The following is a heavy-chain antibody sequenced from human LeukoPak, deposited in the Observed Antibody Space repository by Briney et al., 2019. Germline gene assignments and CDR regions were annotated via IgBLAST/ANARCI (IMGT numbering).Heavy chain of an antibody. V-gene: IGHV3-7*01. CDR3: VRDPVGNYGSGTYPPS. CDR1: GFTFSNYW. Sequence: GGSLRLSCAASGFTFSNYWMSWVRQAPGKGLEWVANIKQDGSEKYYVDSVKGRFTISRDNAKNSVYLQMNSLRAEDTAVYYCVRDPVGNYGSGTYPPSWGRGTLVTVSS. CDR2: IKQDGSEK. D-gene: IGHD3-10*01. J-gene: IGHJ4*02.